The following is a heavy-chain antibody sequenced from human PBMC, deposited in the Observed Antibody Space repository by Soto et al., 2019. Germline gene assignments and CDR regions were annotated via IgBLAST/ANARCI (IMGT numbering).Heavy chain of an antibody. CDR3: ARERPPGIAVAVNWFDP. J-gene: IGHJ5*02. D-gene: IGHD6-19*01. Sequence: QVQLVESGGGVVQPGRSLRLSCAASGFTFSSYAMHWVRQAPGKGLEWVAVISYDGSNKYYADSVTGRFTISRDNSKNTLYLPMNSLRAEDTAVYYCARERPPGIAVAVNWFDPWGQGTLVTVSS. CDR2: ISYDGSNK. V-gene: IGHV3-30-3*01. CDR1: GFTFSSYA.